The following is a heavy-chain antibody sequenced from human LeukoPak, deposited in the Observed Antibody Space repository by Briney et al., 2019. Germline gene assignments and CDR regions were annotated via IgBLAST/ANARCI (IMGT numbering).Heavy chain of an antibody. CDR3: AKDGGSGWFPSRAHRRFDY. J-gene: IGHJ4*02. Sequence: GGSLRLSCAASGFTFDDYAMHWVRQAPGKGLEWVSGISWNSGSIGYADSVKGRFTISRDNAKNSLYLQMNSLRAEDTALYYCAKDGGSGWFPSRAHRRFDYWGQGTLVTVSS. D-gene: IGHD6-19*01. CDR1: GFTFDDYA. CDR2: ISWNSGSI. V-gene: IGHV3-9*01.